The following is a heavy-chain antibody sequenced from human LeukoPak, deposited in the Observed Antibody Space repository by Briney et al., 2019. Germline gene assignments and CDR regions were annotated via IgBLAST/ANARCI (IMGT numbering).Heavy chain of an antibody. CDR1: GGSISSSSYY. D-gene: IGHD3-22*01. J-gene: IGHJ5*02. CDR3: ARLSRYDSSGYYEEPNWFDP. V-gene: IGHV4-39*01. Sequence: PSETLSLTCTVSGGSISSSSYYWGWIRQPPGKGLEWIGSIYYSGSTYYNPSLKSRVTISVDTSKNQFSLKLSSVTAADTAVYYCARLSRYDSSGYYEEPNWFDPWGQGTLVTVSS. CDR2: IYYSGST.